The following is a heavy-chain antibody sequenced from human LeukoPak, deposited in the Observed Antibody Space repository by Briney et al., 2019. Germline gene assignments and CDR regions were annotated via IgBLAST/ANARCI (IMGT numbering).Heavy chain of an antibody. D-gene: IGHD3-22*01. CDR3: ARRCNYYDSNESCDY. CDR1: GFTFSTYS. Sequence: GGSLRLSCAASGFTFSTYSMNWVRQAPGKGLEWVSSISSGRGYIYYADSVKGRFSISRDNAKNSLYLQMNSLRAEETAVYDCARRCNYYDSNESCDYWGQGTLVTVSS. CDR2: ISSGRGYI. V-gene: IGHV3-21*01. J-gene: IGHJ4*02.